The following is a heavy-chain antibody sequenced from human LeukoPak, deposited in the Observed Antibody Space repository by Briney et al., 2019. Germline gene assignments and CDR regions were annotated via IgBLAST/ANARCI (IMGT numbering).Heavy chain of an antibody. CDR2: IRGSGGGT. CDR1: GFIFSNYA. J-gene: IGHJ3*02. Sequence: GGSLRLSCAASGFIFSNYALMWLRQSPGKGLEWVSAIRGSGGGTFYADSVKGRFTISRDNSKNTLYLQMNGLRAEDTAVYYCARDPNGDYIGAFDMWGRGHWSPSLQ. D-gene: IGHD4-17*01. V-gene: IGHV3-23*01. CDR3: ARDPNGDYIGAFDM.